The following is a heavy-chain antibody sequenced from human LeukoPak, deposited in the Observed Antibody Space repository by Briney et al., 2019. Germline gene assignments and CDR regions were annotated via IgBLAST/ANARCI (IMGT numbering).Heavy chain of an antibody. CDR1: GVSFSGYH. V-gene: IGHV4-34*01. CDR3: ARGSYDSSGYFYF. J-gene: IGHJ4*02. D-gene: IGHD3-22*01. Sequence: SETLSLTCAVYGVSFSGYHWNWIRQPPGKGLEWIGEINDSGSTNYNPSLKNRVTISVDTSKNQFSLNLSSVTAADTAVYFCARGSYDSSGYFYFWGQGTLVTVSS. CDR2: INDSGST.